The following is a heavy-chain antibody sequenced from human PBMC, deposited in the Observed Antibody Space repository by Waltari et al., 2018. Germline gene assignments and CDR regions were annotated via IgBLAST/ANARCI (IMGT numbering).Heavy chain of an antibody. V-gene: IGHV1-2*02. CDR3: ARVIRTDDAFDI. Sequence: QVQLVQSGAEVKKPGASVKVSCKASGYTFTGYYMHWVRQAPGQGLEWMGWSNPSSGGTNYEQKFQGRVTMTRDTSISTAYMELSRLRSDDTAVYYCARVIRTDDAFDIWGQGTMVTVSS. CDR2: SNPSSGGT. CDR1: GYTFTGYY. D-gene: IGHD3-22*01. J-gene: IGHJ3*02.